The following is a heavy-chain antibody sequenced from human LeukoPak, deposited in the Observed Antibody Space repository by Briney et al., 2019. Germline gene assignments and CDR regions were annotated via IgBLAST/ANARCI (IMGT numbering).Heavy chain of an antibody. CDR3: ARDGSRDGYKSYGMDV. CDR1: GYTFTSYG. J-gene: IGHJ6*02. V-gene: IGHV1-18*01. D-gene: IGHD5-24*01. Sequence: ASVKVSRKASGYTFTSYGISWVRQAPGQGLEWVGWISAYNGNTNYAQKLQGRVTMTTDTSTSTAYMELRSLRSDDTAVYYCARDGSRDGYKSYGMDVWGQGTTVTVSS. CDR2: ISAYNGNT.